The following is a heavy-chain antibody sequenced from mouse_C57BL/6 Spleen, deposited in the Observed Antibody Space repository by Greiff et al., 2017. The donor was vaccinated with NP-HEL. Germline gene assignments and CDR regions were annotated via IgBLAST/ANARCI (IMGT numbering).Heavy chain of an antibody. CDR1: GYAFTNYL. CDR2: INPGSGGT. J-gene: IGHJ4*01. V-gene: IGHV1-54*01. D-gene: IGHD2-3*01. CDR3: ARMEMDYDMDY. Sequence: VQLQQSGAELVRPGTSVKVSCKASGYAFTNYLIEWVKQRPGQGLEWIGVINPGSGGTNYNEKFKGKATLTADKSSSTACMQLSSLTSEDSAVYFCARMEMDYDMDYWGQGTSVTVSS.